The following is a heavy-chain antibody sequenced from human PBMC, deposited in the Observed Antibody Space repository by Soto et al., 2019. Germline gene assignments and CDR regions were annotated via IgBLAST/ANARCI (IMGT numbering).Heavy chain of an antibody. Sequence: QVQLHQSGPGLVKPSQTLSLTCAISGDSVSRTSVAWNWIRQSPSRGLEWLGRTYYRSKWKSDYAVSVRGRITINPDTSKSQFSLQLNSVTPEDTAVYYCVRGQFSAFDCWGQGTLVNVSS. J-gene: IGHJ4*02. CDR1: GDSVSRTSVA. CDR2: TYYRSKWKS. V-gene: IGHV6-1*01. CDR3: VRGQFSAFDC.